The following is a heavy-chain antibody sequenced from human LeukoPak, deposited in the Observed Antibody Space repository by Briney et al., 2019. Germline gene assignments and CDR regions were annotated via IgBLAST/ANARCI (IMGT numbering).Heavy chain of an antibody. J-gene: IGHJ4*02. CDR3: ARGGRYFDWLLYGDYFDY. D-gene: IGHD3-9*01. CDR1: GYAFTGYY. CDR2: INPNSGGT. V-gene: IGHV1-2*02. Sequence: ASVKVSCKPSGYAFTGYYLHWVRQAPGQGLEWMGWINPNSGGTNYAQKFQGRVTMTRDTSITTAYMELSRLRSDDTAVYYCARGGRYFDWLLYGDYFDYWGQGTLVTVSS.